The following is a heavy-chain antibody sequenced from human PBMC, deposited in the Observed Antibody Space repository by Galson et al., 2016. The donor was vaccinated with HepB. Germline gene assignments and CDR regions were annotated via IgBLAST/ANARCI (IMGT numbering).Heavy chain of an antibody. CDR1: GGSLSSPDYS. Sequence: TLSLTCTVSGGSLSSPDYSWSWIRRHPGKGLEWIGYIYYSGTTFYNPSLKSRIKISIDMSKNQVSLRLTSVTAADTAMYWCARGGYDDGMDVWGQGTTVTVSS. D-gene: IGHD5-12*01. CDR2: IYYSGTT. J-gene: IGHJ6*02. V-gene: IGHV4-31*03. CDR3: ARGGYDDGMDV.